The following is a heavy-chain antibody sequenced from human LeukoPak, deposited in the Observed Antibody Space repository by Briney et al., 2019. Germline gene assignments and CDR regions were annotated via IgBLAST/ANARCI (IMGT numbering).Heavy chain of an antibody. D-gene: IGHD6-19*01. CDR1: GFTFSTYS. CDR3: ARVRGSGWYFDY. V-gene: IGHV3-48*02. Sequence: PGGSLRLSCAASGFTFSTYSMNWVRQAPGKGLEWVSYITSSGSTTYYADSVKGRFTISRDNAKNSLYLQMNSLRDEDTAMYYCARVRGSGWYFDYWGQGTLVAVSS. J-gene: IGHJ4*02. CDR2: ITSSGSTT.